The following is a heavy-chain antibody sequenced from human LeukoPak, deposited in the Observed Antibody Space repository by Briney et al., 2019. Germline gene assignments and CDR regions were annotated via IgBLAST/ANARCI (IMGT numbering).Heavy chain of an antibody. Sequence: ASVTVSCKASGGTFSSYAISWVRQAPGQGLEWMGGIIPIFGTANYAQKFQGRVTITADESTSTAYMELSSLRSEDTAVYYCAREHYDFWSGYSSIRYGMDVWGQGTTVTVSS. D-gene: IGHD3-3*01. J-gene: IGHJ6*02. CDR3: AREHYDFWSGYSSIRYGMDV. CDR2: IIPIFGTA. CDR1: GGTFSSYA. V-gene: IGHV1-69*13.